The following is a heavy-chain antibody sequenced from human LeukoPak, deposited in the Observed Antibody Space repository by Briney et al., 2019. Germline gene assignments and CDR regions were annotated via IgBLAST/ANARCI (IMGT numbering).Heavy chain of an antibody. CDR3: ARGIWSARTVDYYLDH. CDR1: GYNFNNYA. Sequence: GASVKVSCKASGYNFNNYAIHWVRQAPGQRFEWMGWINAGNSHTKYSQNFQGRITITRDSSASTVYMELSSLTSEDTAVYYCARGIWSARTVDYYLDHWGQGTLVTVSS. D-gene: IGHD2-21*01. CDR2: INAGNSHT. V-gene: IGHV1-3*01. J-gene: IGHJ4*02.